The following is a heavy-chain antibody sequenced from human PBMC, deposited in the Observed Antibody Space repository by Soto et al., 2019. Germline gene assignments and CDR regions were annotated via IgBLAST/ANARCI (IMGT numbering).Heavy chain of an antibody. D-gene: IGHD3-10*01. J-gene: IGHJ4*02. CDR2: IIPIFGTA. CDR1: GGTFSSYA. Sequence: QVQLVQSGAEVKKPGSSVKVSCKASGGTFSSYAISWVRQAPGQGLEWMGGIIPIFGTANYAQKFQGRVTITADKSTSTAYMELSSLRSEDTDVYYCARDLLRESLAREYYFDYWGQGTLVTVSS. V-gene: IGHV1-69*06. CDR3: ARDLLRESLAREYYFDY.